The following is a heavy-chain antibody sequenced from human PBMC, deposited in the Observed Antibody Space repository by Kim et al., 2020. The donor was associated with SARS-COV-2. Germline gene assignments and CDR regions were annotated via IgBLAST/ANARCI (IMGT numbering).Heavy chain of an antibody. V-gene: IGHV5-51*01. D-gene: IGHD3-16*01. Sequence: GESLKISCKGSGYDFTSYYIAWVRQMPGKGLEWMGIISPGDSDTTYSPSLQGRVTISADKSSTTAYLQWSSLKASDTAVYFCARHGPARAAFGTLHYWGQGTLVTVSS. CDR2: ISPGDSDT. CDR1: GYDFTSYY. CDR3: ARHGPARAAFGTLHY. J-gene: IGHJ4*02.